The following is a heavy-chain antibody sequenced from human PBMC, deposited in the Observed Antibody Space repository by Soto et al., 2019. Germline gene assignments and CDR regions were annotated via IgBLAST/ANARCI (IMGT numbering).Heavy chain of an antibody. CDR1: GFTFSSYW. Sequence: EVQLVESGGGLVQPGESLTLSCAASGFTFSSYWMHWVRQVPGKGLVWVSRIKTDGSGTYYADSVQGRFTISRENAKNTPDRQMNGLRVEATAVYFCARGGGNRFDGNGYLGRHWGQGTLVTVSS. V-gene: IGHV3-74*01. J-gene: IGHJ4*02. CDR3: ARGGGNRFDGNGYLGRH. CDR2: IKTDGSGT. D-gene: IGHD5-18*01.